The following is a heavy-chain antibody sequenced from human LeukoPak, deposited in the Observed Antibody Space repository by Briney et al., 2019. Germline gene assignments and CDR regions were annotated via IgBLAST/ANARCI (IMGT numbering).Heavy chain of an antibody. CDR3: ARANKYYGYSSGWFLDY. D-gene: IGHD6-19*01. J-gene: IGHJ4*02. CDR1: GGTFSSYA. CDR2: IIPIFGTA. V-gene: IGHV1-69*05. Sequence: GASVKVSCKASGGTFSSYAISWVRQAPGQGLEWMGGIIPIFGTANYAQKFQGRVTITTDEFTSTAYMELSSLRSEDTAVYYCARANKYYGYSSGWFLDYWGQGTLVTVSS.